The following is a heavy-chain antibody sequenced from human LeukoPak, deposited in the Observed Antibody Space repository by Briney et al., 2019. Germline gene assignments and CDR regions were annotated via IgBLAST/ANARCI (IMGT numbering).Heavy chain of an antibody. Sequence: PGGSLRLSCAASGFTFSSYAMHWVRQAPGKGLEWVAVISYDGSNKYYADSVKGRFTISRDNSKNTLYLQMNSLRAEDTAVYYCAPQGGYDYVWGSYRYTSHFDYWGQGTLVTVSS. CDR2: ISYDGSNK. D-gene: IGHD3-16*02. V-gene: IGHV3-30-3*01. CDR3: APQGGYDYVWGSYRYTSHFDY. CDR1: GFTFSSYA. J-gene: IGHJ4*02.